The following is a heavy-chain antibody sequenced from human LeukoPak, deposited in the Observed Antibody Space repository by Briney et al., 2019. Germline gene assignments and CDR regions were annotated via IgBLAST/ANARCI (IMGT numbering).Heavy chain of an antibody. D-gene: IGHD2-15*01. CDR3: ARVRAGWSSDAFDI. J-gene: IGHJ3*02. CDR1: GGSISSYY. Sequence: SETLSLTCIVSGGSISSYYWSWIRQPPGKGLEWIGYIYYSGSTNYNASLKSRVTISVDTSKNQFSLNLSSVTAADTAVYYCARVRAGWSSDAFDIWGQGTMVTVSS. CDR2: IYYSGST. V-gene: IGHV4-59*01.